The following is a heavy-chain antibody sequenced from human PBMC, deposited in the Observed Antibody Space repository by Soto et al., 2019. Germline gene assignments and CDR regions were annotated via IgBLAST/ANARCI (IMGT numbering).Heavy chain of an antibody. J-gene: IGHJ6*02. V-gene: IGHV3-21*01. D-gene: IGHD2-15*01. CDR2: ISTSSDYI. Sequence: SLRLSCSASGFTFSSYSVNWVRQAPGKGLEWVSFISTSSDYIYYAASVKGRFTISRDNAKTSLFLQMNSLRAEDTAVYYCAREVLWSIDDYNGLDVWGQGTTVTVSS. CDR1: GFTFSSYS. CDR3: AREVLWSIDDYNGLDV.